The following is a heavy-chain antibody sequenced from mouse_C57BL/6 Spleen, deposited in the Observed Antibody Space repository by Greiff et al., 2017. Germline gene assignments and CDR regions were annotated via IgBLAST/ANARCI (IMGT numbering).Heavy chain of an antibody. CDR3: TNYGSSFDY. V-gene: IGHV1-15*01. CDR1: GYTFTDYE. D-gene: IGHD1-1*01. J-gene: IGHJ2*01. Sequence: QVQLQQSGAELVRPGASVTLSCKASGYTFTDYEMHWVKQTPVHGLEWIGAIDPETGGTAYNQKFKGKAILTADKSSSTAYMEVRSLTSEDAAVYYCTNYGSSFDYWGQGTTLTVSS. CDR2: IDPETGGT.